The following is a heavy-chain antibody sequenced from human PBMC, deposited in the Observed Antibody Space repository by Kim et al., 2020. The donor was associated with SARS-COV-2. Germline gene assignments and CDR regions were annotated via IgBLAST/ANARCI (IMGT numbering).Heavy chain of an antibody. CDR1: GYTFSRYA. D-gene: IGHD2-15*01. CDR3: ARGWSATGIDP. J-gene: IGHJ5*02. V-gene: IGHV1-3*01. Sequence: ASVKVSCKASGYTFSRYAIHWMRQAPGQRLEWMGWIDAGGGNTKYSQRFQGRVTITRDTYASTTYMELSSLRSEDTGIYYCARGWSATGIDPWGQGTLVTVSS. CDR2: IDAGGGNT.